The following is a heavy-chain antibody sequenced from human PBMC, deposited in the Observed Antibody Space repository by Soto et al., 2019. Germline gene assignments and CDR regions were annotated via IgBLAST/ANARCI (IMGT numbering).Heavy chain of an antibody. V-gene: IGHV3-21*01. CDR1: GFTFSSYS. CDR3: ARDRRSSSWGVRVDNWFDP. Sequence: EVQLVESGGGLVKPGGSLRLSCAASGFTFSSYSMNWVRQAPGKGLEWVSSISSSSIYIYYADSVKGRFTISGDNAKNSLCLQMNSLRAEDTAVYCCARDRRSSSWGVRVDNWFDPWGQGTLVTVSS. J-gene: IGHJ5*02. CDR2: ISSSSIYI. D-gene: IGHD6-13*01.